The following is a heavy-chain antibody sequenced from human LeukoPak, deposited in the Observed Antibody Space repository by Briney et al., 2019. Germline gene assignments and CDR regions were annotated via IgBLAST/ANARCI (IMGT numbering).Heavy chain of an antibody. Sequence: SETLSLTCTVSGGSISSSSYYWGWIRQPPGKVLEWIGEIYHNGNTGYNPSPKSRVTISVDKSKNQFSLSLTSVTAADTAVYYCVRDTPGGSYGDYDYWGQGTLVTVSS. CDR1: GGSISSSSYY. CDR2: IYHNGNT. D-gene: IGHD4-17*01. J-gene: IGHJ4*02. CDR3: VRDTPGGSYGDYDY. V-gene: IGHV4-39*07.